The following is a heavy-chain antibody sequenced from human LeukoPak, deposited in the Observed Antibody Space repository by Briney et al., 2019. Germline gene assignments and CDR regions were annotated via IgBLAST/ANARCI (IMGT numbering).Heavy chain of an antibody. CDR2: INPNSGGT. CDR3: ARGGYSYGYYYGMDV. J-gene: IGHJ6*02. D-gene: IGHD5-18*01. CDR1: GYTFTGYY. Sequence: VASVKVSCTASGYTFTGYYMHWVRQAPGQGLEWMGWINPNSGGTNYAQKFQGRVTMTRDTSISTAYMELSRLRSDDTAVYYCARGGYSYGYYYGMDVWGQGTTVTVSS. V-gene: IGHV1-2*02.